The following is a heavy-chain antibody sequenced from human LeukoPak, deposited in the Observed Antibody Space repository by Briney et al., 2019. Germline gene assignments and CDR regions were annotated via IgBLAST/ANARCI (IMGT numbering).Heavy chain of an antibody. Sequence: GGSLRLSCATSGFTFSSYAMNWVRQAPGKGLEWVSYTSTSSRTIYYADSVKGRFTISRDDAKNSLYLQMNSLRAEDTAVYYCAKKFTGTTVISGDYFDYWGQGALVTVSS. CDR2: TSTSSRTI. CDR1: GFTFSSYA. D-gene: IGHD4-17*01. J-gene: IGHJ4*02. V-gene: IGHV3-48*01. CDR3: AKKFTGTTVISGDYFDY.